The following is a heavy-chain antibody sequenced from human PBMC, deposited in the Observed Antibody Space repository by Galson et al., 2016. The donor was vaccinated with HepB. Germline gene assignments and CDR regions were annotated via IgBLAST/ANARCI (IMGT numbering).Heavy chain of an antibody. CDR2: IYSGGST. CDR1: GFSVSHNY. V-gene: IGHV3-66*01. J-gene: IGHJ6*02. D-gene: IGHD2-8*01. Sequence: SLRLSCAASGFSVSHNYMTWVRQAPGKGLEWVSLIYSGGSTYYADSVKGRFTISRASSKNTVHLQMSSLRAEDTAVYYCASPGSVLNVWGQGTAVTVSS. CDR3: ASPGSVLNV.